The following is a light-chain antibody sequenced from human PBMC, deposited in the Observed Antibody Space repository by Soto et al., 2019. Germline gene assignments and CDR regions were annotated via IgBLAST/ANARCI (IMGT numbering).Light chain of an antibody. V-gene: IGLV2-14*01. Sequence: QSVLTQPASVSGSPGQSIAISCTGTSSDVGGYNYVSWYQQHPGKAPKLMIHEVSNRPSGISGRFSGSKSGNTASLTISGLQADDEADYYCSSHTSYSTRVFGTGTKLTVL. CDR1: SSDVGGYNY. CDR3: SSHTSYSTRV. J-gene: IGLJ1*01. CDR2: EVS.